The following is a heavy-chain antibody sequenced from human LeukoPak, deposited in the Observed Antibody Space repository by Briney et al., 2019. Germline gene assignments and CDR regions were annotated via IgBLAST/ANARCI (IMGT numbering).Heavy chain of an antibody. V-gene: IGHV3-23*01. CDR1: GFTFSSYA. CDR3: AKESLDYYDSSGYYYILAFDY. CDR2: ISGSGGST. J-gene: IGHJ4*02. D-gene: IGHD3-22*01. Sequence: PGGSLRLSCAASGFTFSSYAMSWVRQAPGKGLEWVSAISGSGGSTYYADSVKGRFTISRDNSKNTLYLQMNSLRAEDTAVYHCAKESLDYYDSSGYYYILAFDYWGQGTLVTVSS.